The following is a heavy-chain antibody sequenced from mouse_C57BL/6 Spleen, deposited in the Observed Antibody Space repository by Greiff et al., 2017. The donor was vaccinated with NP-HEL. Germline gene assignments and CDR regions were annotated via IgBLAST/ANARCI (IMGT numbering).Heavy chain of an antibody. CDR1: GYTFTDYN. Sequence: VQLKQSGPELVKPGASVKMSCKASGYTFTDYNMHWVKQSHGKSLEWIGYINPNNGGTSYNQKFKGKATLTVNKSSSTAYMELRSLTSEDSAVYYCARTHYYGSSYRFAYWGQGTLVTVSA. J-gene: IGHJ3*01. D-gene: IGHD1-1*01. CDR2: INPNNGGT. CDR3: ARTHYYGSSYRFAY. V-gene: IGHV1-22*01.